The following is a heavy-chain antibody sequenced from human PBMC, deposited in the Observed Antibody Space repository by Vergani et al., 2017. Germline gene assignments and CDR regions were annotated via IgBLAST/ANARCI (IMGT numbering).Heavy chain of an antibody. CDR2: INAGNGNT. Sequence: QVPLVQSGAEVKKPGASVKVSCKASGYTFTSYAMHWVRQAPGQRLEWMGWINAGNGNTKYSQKFQGRVTITRDTSASTAYMELSSLRSEDTAVYYCAREGYYYDSSGYYFQGWFDPWGQGTLVTVSS. CDR1: GYTFTSYA. D-gene: IGHD3-22*01. J-gene: IGHJ5*02. CDR3: AREGYYYDSSGYYFQGWFDP. V-gene: IGHV1-3*01.